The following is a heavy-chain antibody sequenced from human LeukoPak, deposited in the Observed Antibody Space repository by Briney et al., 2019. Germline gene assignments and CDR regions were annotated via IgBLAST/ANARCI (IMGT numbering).Heavy chain of an antibody. J-gene: IGHJ6*02. Sequence: GGSLRLSCAASGFTFDDHVMHWVRQVPGKGLEWVAGINWDSGIIGYGDAVRGRFIMSRDNAKNALYLQMNSLRAEDTAVYYCARDGDGSTRYYYYGMDVWGQGTTVTVSS. CDR3: ARDGDGSTRYYYYGMDV. CDR2: INWDSGII. V-gene: IGHV3-9*01. CDR1: GFTFDDHV. D-gene: IGHD2-2*01.